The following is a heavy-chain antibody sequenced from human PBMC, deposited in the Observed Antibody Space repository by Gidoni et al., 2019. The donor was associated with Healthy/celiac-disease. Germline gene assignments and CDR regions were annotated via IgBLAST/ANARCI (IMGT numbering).Heavy chain of an antibody. CDR2: ISGSGGST. J-gene: IGHJ3*02. CDR1: GFTFSSYA. D-gene: IGHD3-22*01. V-gene: IGHV3-23*01. Sequence: EVQLLESGGGLVQPGGSLSLSCAASGFTFSSYAMIWVRQAPGKGLEWVSAISGSGGSTYYADSVKGRFTISRDNSKNTLYLQMNSLRAEDTAVYYCAKDLPPPDYYDSSGYHAFDIWGQGTMVTVSS. CDR3: AKDLPPPDYYDSSGYHAFDI.